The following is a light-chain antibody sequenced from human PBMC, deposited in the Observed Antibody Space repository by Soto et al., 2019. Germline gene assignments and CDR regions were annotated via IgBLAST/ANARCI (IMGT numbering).Light chain of an antibody. CDR2: AAS. Sequence: ATPMTQSPSSLSASVGDRVTITCRASQGIRNDLGWYQHKPGKAPRLLIYAASILHSGVPSRFSGRGSGTDFTLPISSLQPEDFATYYCLQDYTYPRTFGQGTKVEIK. V-gene: IGKV1-6*01. J-gene: IGKJ1*01. CDR3: LQDYTYPRT. CDR1: QGIRND.